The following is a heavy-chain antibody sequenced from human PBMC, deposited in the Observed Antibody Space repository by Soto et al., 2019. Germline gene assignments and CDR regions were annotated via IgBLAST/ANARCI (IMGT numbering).Heavy chain of an antibody. CDR2: ISAYNGNT. CDR3: ARARYCSSTSCYPNYYGMDV. V-gene: IGHV1-18*01. Sequence: ASVKVSCKASGYTFTSYGISWVRQAPGQGLEWMGWISAYNGNTNYAQKLQGRVTMTTDTSTSTAYMELRSLRSDDTAVYYCARARYCSSTSCYPNYYGMDVWGQGTTVTVSS. J-gene: IGHJ6*02. D-gene: IGHD2-2*01. CDR1: GYTFTSYG.